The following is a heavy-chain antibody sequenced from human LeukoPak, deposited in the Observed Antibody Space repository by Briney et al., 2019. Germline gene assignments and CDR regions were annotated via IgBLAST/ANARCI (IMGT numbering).Heavy chain of an antibody. D-gene: IGHD4-23*01. Sequence: GESLKISCKASGYSFTDYWIVWVRQMPGKGLEWMGAIYPGDSDTRYSPSLDGQVTISADKSVSTTYLQWSSLQASNTAMYYCARPSSLYGGTSEDYWGQGTLVTVSS. J-gene: IGHJ4*02. CDR2: IYPGDSDT. V-gene: IGHV5-51*01. CDR3: ARPSSLYGGTSEDY. CDR1: GYSFTDYW.